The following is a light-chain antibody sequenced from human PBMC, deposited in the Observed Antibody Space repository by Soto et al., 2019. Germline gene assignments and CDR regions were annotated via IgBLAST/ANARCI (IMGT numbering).Light chain of an antibody. V-gene: IGLV2-8*01. CDR3: SSYAGSNNYV. CDR2: EDS. CDR1: SSDVGGYNY. J-gene: IGLJ1*01. Sequence: QSALTQPPSASGSPGQSVTISCTGTSSDVGGYNYVSWYQQYPGKAPKLMIYEDSKRPSGVPDRLSGSKSGNTASLTVSGLQTEDEADYYCSSYAGSNNYVFGTGTKLTVL.